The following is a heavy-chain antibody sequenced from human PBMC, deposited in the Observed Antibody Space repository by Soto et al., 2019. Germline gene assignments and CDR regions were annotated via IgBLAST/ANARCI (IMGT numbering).Heavy chain of an antibody. J-gene: IGHJ4*02. CDR3: ARGLFTWSDSTTCYAY. CDR1: GVTISTYY. CDR2: INGDGGST. V-gene: IGHV3-64*01. D-gene: IGHD2-2*01. Sequence: PGGPMSLSCGAAGVTISTYYMHWVSKDPGRGLEYVSTINGDGGSTFYANSLKGRFTISRDNSKNTLYLQMGSLRPEDMAVYYCARGLFTWSDSTTCYAYWGQGTPVTVSS.